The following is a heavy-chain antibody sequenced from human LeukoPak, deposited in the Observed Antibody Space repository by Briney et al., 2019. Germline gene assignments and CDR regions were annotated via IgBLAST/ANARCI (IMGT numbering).Heavy chain of an antibody. Sequence: ASVKVSCKASGFTFTSYDFNWVRQAPGQGLEWMGWISAYNGNTNYAQDLQGRVTMTTDTSTSTAYMELRSLRSDDTAVYYCARRGYSNSADYWGQGTLVTVSS. V-gene: IGHV1-18*01. D-gene: IGHD4-11*01. CDR3: ARRGYSNSADY. J-gene: IGHJ4*02. CDR2: ISAYNGNT. CDR1: GFTFTSYD.